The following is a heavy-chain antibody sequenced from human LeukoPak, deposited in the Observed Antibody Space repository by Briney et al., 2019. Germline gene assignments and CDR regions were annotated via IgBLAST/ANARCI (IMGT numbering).Heavy chain of an antibody. CDR3: ARVGYRYYYYGMDV. CDR2: IKQDGSEK. V-gene: IGHV3-7*01. CDR1: GFTFSSYW. Sequence: GGSLRLSCVASGFTFSSYWMSWVRQAPGKGLEWVANIKQDGSEKYYVDSVKGRFTISRDNARDSLYLQINSLRAEDTAVYYCARVGYRYYYYGMDVWGQGTTVTVSS. D-gene: IGHD5-12*01. J-gene: IGHJ6*02.